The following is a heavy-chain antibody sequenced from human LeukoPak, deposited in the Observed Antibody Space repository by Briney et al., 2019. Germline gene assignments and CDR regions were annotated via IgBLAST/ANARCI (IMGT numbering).Heavy chain of an antibody. CDR3: AKDNVFYYYYMDV. CDR2: ISSSSSYI. J-gene: IGHJ6*03. V-gene: IGHV3-21*01. Sequence: GGSLRLSCAASGFTFSSYSMNWVRQAPGKGLEWVSSISSSSSYIYYADSVKGRFTISRDNAKNSLYLQMNSLRAEDTAVYYCAKDNVFYYYYMDVWGKGTTVTVSS. CDR1: GFTFSSYS.